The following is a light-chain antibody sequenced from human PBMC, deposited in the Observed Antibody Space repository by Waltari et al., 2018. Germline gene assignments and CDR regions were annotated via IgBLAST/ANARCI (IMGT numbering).Light chain of an antibody. CDR1: HTILTW. CDR2: KAS. V-gene: IGKV1-5*03. J-gene: IGKJ2*01. Sequence: DTQVTQSPSTLSASVGDSVTITCRASHTILTWMALYQQKPGKAPKLLIYKASRLESGVPSRFSGTASGTEFTLTISSLQPDDSATYYCQQYHDYSTFGQGTKLEIK. CDR3: QQYHDYST.